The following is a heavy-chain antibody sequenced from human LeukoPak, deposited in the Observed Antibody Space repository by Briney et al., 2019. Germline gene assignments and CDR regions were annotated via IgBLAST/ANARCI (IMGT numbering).Heavy chain of an antibody. Sequence: SETLSLTCAVYGGSFRGYYWSWLRQPPGQGLAWIGEINHSGSTNYNPSLTRRVTISVDTSKNQSSLKLSFVSAADTAVYYYSRLKYYDILTAYYPIFDYWGQGTLVTVSS. CDR3: SRLKYYDILTAYYPIFDY. J-gene: IGHJ4*02. V-gene: IGHV4-34*03. CDR1: GGSFRGYY. CDR2: INHSGST. D-gene: IGHD3-9*01.